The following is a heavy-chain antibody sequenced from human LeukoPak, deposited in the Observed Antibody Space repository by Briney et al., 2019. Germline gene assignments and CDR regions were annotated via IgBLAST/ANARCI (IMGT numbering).Heavy chain of an antibody. CDR2: ISAYNGNT. CDR3: ARGILWNIVVVPAADNWFDP. J-gene: IGHJ5*02. CDR1: GYTFTSYG. D-gene: IGHD2-2*01. V-gene: IGHV1-18*01. Sequence: ASVKVSCKASGYTFTSYGISWVRQAPGQGLEWMGWISAYNGNTNYAQKFQGRVTITADKSTSTAYMELSSLRSEDTAVYYCARGILWNIVVVPAADNWFDPWGQGTLVTVSS.